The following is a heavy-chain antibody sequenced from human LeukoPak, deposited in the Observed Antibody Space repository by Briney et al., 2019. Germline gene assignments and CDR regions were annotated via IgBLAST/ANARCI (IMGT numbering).Heavy chain of an antibody. Sequence: KASETLSLTCAVSGGSISSGGYSWSWIRQPPGKGLEWIGYIYHSGSTYYNPSLKSRVTISVDRSKNQFSLKLSSVTAADTAVYYCARVSSSGAYRGQGTLVTVSS. CDR1: GGSISSGGYS. CDR3: ARVSSSGAY. V-gene: IGHV4-30-2*01. CDR2: IYHSGST. D-gene: IGHD6-6*01. J-gene: IGHJ4*02.